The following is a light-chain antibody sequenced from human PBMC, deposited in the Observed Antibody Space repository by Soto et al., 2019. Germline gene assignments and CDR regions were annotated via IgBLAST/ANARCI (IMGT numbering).Light chain of an antibody. Sequence: QSVLTQPPSASGSPGQSVTISCTGTSSDVGGYELVSWYQQHPGKAPKLMIYEVSKRPSGVPDRFSGSKSGNTASLTVSGLQAGDEADYYCSSYGGSNNLLFGGGTQLTVL. J-gene: IGLJ3*02. CDR2: EVS. CDR1: SSDVGGYEL. V-gene: IGLV2-8*01. CDR3: SSYGGSNNLL.